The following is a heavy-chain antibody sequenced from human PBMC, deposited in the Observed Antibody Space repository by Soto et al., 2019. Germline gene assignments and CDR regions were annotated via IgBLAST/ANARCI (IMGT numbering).Heavy chain of an antibody. D-gene: IGHD1-26*01. CDR2: IYYSGST. CDR1: GGSISSYY. J-gene: IGHJ4*02. CDR3: ARGVDRQWADY. V-gene: IGHV4-59*01. Sequence: QVQLQESGPGLVKPSETLSLTCTVSGGSISSYYWSWIRQPPGRGLEWIEYIYYSGSTNYNPSLKSRVTISVDTSKNLFSLKLSSVTAADTAVYYCARGVDRQWADYWGQGTLVTVSS.